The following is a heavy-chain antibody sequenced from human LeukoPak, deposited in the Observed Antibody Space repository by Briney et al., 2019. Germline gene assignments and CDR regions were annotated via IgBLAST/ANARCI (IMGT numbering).Heavy chain of an antibody. CDR3: ARGTAAAAGIDY. J-gene: IGHJ4*02. CDR1: GFTFSNYW. D-gene: IGHD6-13*01. CDR2: INTDGSAT. V-gene: IGHV3-74*01. Sequence: GGSLRLSCAASGFTFSNYWMHWVRQAPGKGLVWVAHINTDGSATTYGDAAKGRFTVSRDNANKTLSLEMNSLRVEDTAVYYCARGTAAAAGIDYWGQGTLVTVSS.